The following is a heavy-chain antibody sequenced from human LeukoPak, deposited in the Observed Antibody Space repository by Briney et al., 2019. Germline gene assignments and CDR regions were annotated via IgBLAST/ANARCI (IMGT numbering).Heavy chain of an antibody. Sequence: PSETLSLTCAVYGGSFSGYYWSWIRQPPGKGLEWIGEINHSGSTNYNPSLKGRVTISVDTSKNQFSLKLSSVTAADTAVYYCARQNSGSYYAYFDYWGQGTLVTVSS. J-gene: IGHJ4*02. D-gene: IGHD1-26*01. V-gene: IGHV4-34*01. CDR3: ARQNSGSYYAYFDY. CDR1: GGSFSGYY. CDR2: INHSGST.